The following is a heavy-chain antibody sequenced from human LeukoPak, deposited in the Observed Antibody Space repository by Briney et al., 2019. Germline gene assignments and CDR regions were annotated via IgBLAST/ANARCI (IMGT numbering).Heavy chain of an antibody. CDR2: IYPGDSDT. CDR1: GYNFTNYW. CDR3: ARRRDGYNYVGTDY. V-gene: IGHV5-51*01. Sequence: GESLQISFKGSGYNFTNYWIGWVRPVPGKGRGWMGIIYPGDSDTTYSPSFQGQVTISADNSISTAYLQWSSLKASDTAMYYCARRRDGYNYVGTDYWGQGTLVTVSS. J-gene: IGHJ4*02. D-gene: IGHD5-24*01.